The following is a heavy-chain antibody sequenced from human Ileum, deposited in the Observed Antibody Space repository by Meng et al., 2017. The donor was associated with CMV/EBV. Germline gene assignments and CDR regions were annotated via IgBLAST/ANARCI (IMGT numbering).Heavy chain of an antibody. Sequence: ASGFTVSSSYMSWVRQTPGKGLEWVSIIYSAGNTYYADSVKGRFTVSRDNSKNTLYLQMNSLRAEDTAVYYCARSREKTTDDWVDPWGQGTLVTVSS. CDR1: GFTVSSSY. D-gene: IGHD4-17*01. CDR2: IYSAGNT. V-gene: IGHV3-66*02. CDR3: ARSREKTTDDWVDP. J-gene: IGHJ5*02.